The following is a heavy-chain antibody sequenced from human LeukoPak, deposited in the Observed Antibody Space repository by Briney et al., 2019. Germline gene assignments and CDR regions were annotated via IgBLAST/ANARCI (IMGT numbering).Heavy chain of an antibody. Sequence: GGSLRLSCAASGFTFDDYAMHWVRQAPGKGLEWVSLISWDGGSTYYADSVMGRFTISRDNSKDTLYLQMNSLRAEDTAVYYCAKDGGSLGEVRDWGQGTLVTVSS. V-gene: IGHV3-43D*04. J-gene: IGHJ4*02. CDR1: GFTFDDYA. CDR2: ISWDGGST. D-gene: IGHD3-16*01. CDR3: AKDGGSLGEVRD.